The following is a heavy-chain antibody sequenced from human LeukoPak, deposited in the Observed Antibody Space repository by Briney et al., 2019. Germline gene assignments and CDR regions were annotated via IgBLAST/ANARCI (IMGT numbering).Heavy chain of an antibody. CDR1: GGSISSYY. CDR3: ARQYDFWSGYYEDY. CDR2: IYTSGST. J-gene: IGHJ4*02. V-gene: IGHV4-4*07. Sequence: SETLSLTCTVSGGSISSYYWSWIRQPAGKGLEWIGRIYTSGSTSYNPSLKSRVTMSVDTSKNQFSLKLSSVTAADTAVYYCARQYDFWSGYYEDYWGQGTLVTVSS. D-gene: IGHD3-3*01.